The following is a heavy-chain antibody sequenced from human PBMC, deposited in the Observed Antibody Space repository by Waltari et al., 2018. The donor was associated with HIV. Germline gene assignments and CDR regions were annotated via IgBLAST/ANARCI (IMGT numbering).Heavy chain of an antibody. V-gene: IGHV3-33*01. CDR2: IYYDGSKK. CDR3: ARDYNYAPDY. Sequence: QVQLVEPGGGVFQPGRSLIRSCPASGFTFKNFAMNRVRQAPGKGLEWVGNIYYDGSKKFYGDSVRGRFTISRDNSKQILYLQMNSLRVEDTALYYCARDYNYAPDYWGQGTLVVVSS. CDR1: GFTFKNFA. D-gene: IGHD5-18*01. J-gene: IGHJ4*02.